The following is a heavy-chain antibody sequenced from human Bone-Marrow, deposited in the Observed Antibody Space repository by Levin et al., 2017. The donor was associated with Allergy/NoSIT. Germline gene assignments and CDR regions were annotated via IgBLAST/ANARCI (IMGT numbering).Heavy chain of an antibody. J-gene: IGHJ4*02. Sequence: GESLKISCTASGFTFGDYAMSWFRQAPGKGLEWVGFIRSKAYGGTTEYAASVKGRFTISRDDSKSIAYLQMNSLKTEDTAVYYCTRESSYYDSSGYYYWNYWGQGTLVTVSS. V-gene: IGHV3-49*03. CDR1: GFTFGDYA. CDR3: TRESSYYDSSGYYYWNY. CDR2: IRSKAYGGTT. D-gene: IGHD3-22*01.